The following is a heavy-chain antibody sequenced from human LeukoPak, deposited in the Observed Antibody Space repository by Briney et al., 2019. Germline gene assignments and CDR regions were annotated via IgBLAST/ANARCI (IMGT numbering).Heavy chain of an antibody. D-gene: IGHD2-2*01. CDR1: GYTFTSYD. V-gene: IGHV1-8*01. Sequence: GASVKVSCKASGYTFTSYDINWVRQATGQGLEWMGWMNPNSGNTGYAQKFQGRVTMTRNTSISTAYMELSSLRSEDTAVYYCARDGAPVGLGYCSSTSCYGGYWYFDLWGRGTLVTVSS. CDR2: MNPNSGNT. J-gene: IGHJ2*01. CDR3: ARDGAPVGLGYCSSTSCYGGYWYFDL.